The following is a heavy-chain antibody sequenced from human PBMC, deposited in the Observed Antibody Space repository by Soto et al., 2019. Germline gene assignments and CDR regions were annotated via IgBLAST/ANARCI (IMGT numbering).Heavy chain of an antibody. V-gene: IGHV1-18*01. Sequence: QVQLVQSGAEVKKPGASVKVSCKASGYTFTSYGISWVRQAPGQGLEWMGRISPYNGNTNYAQKLQGRVTMTTATSTSTAYMELRSLRSDDTAVYYCARDRGSNWNCGWFAPWGQGTRVTVSS. D-gene: IGHD1-7*01. CDR2: ISPYNGNT. CDR3: ARDRGSNWNCGWFAP. J-gene: IGHJ5*02. CDR1: GYTFTSYG.